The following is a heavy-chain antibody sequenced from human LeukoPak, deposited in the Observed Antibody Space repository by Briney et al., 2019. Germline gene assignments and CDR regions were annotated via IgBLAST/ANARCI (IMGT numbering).Heavy chain of an antibody. CDR3: ARQRRGHYFDY. J-gene: IGHJ4*02. CDR1: GFTFTNYW. CDR2: LPPDELGI. V-gene: IGHV3-74*01. Sequence: TGGSLRLSCAASGFTFTNYWMHWVRQAPGMGLVWVSRLPPDELGIIYADSVKGRFTVSRDNSKNTLYLQMNSLRAEDTAVYYCARQRRGHYFDYWGQGTLVTVSS. D-gene: IGHD3-10*01.